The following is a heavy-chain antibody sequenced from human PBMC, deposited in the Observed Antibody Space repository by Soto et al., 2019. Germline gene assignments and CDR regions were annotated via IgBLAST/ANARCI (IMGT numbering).Heavy chain of an antibody. CDR2: ISYDGSNK. J-gene: IGHJ6*02. CDR1: GFTFISYA. V-gene: IGHV3-30-3*01. Sequence: PGGSLRLSCAASGFTFISYAMHWVLQAPGKGLEWVAVISYDGSNKYYADSVKGRFTISRDNSKNTLYLQMNSLRAEDTAVYYCARDLVDGGSGHHSSDSMDVSGPAPSVTLSS. CDR3: ARDLVDGGSGHHSSDSMDV. D-gene: IGHD3-3*01.